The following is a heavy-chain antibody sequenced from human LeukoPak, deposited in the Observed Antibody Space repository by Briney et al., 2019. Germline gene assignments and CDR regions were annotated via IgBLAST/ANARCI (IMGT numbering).Heavy chain of an antibody. D-gene: IGHD3-10*02. CDR3: VRDLRSADY. V-gene: IGHV3-74*01. J-gene: IGHJ4*02. CDR2: ISSDGSDT. CDR1: GFSFSNYW. Sequence: GGSLRLSCAASGFSFSNYWMHWVRQAPGKGLVWVSRISSDGSDTIYADSVKGRFTMSRDNAKNTLYLQMNSLRAEDTAVYYCVRDLRSADYWGRGTLVIVSS.